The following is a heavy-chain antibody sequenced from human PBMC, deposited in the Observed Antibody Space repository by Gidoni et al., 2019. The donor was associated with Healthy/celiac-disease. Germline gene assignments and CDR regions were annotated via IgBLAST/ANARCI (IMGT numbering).Heavy chain of an antibody. V-gene: IGHV3-21*06. J-gene: IGHJ4*02. Sequence: EVQLVESGGGLVMPGGSLRLSCAASGFPFSSYSMNWVRQAPGKGLEWVSSISSSSSYIYYADSVKGRFTISRDNAKNSLYLQMNSLRAEDTSVYYCACEIRTSYWGQGTLVTVSS. CDR1: GFPFSSYS. D-gene: IGHD3-16*01. CDR3: ACEIRTSY. CDR2: ISSSSSYI.